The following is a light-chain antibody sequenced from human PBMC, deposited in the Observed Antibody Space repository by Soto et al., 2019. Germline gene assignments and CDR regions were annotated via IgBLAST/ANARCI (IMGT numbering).Light chain of an antibody. J-gene: IGLJ1*01. Sequence: QSVLAQPPSASGTPGQRVTISCSGSSSNIGTNSVNWYQQLPGAAPKLLIYSNNQRPSGVPDRFSGSRSGTSASLAISGLQSEDEADYYCAAWDDNLNNCVFGTGTKVTVL. CDR2: SNN. CDR1: SSNIGTNS. V-gene: IGLV1-44*01. CDR3: AAWDDNLNNCV.